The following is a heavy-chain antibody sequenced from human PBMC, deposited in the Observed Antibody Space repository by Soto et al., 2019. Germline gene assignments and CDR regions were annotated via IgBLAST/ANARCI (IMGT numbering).Heavy chain of an antibody. J-gene: IGHJ3*02. D-gene: IGHD3-16*02. Sequence: SETLSLTCAVYGGSFSGYSWNWIRQPPGKGLEWIGEINYSGSTNYNPSLKSRVTISVDTSKNQFSLKLSSVTAADTAVYYCARLLHLGELSLNDAFDIWGQGTMVTVSS. CDR3: ARLLHLGELSLNDAFDI. CDR2: INYSGST. CDR1: GGSFSGYS. V-gene: IGHV4-34*01.